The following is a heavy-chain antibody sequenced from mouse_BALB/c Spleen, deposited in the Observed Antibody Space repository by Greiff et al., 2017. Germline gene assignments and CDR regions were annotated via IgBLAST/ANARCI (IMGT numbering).Heavy chain of an antibody. CDR2: ISSGGST. Sequence: VQLKESGGGLVKPGGSLKLSCAASGFTFSSYAMSRVRQTPEKRLEWVASISSGGSTYYPDSVKGRFTISRDNARNILYLQMSSLRSEDTAMYYCARGEITTVVARYWYFDVWGAGTTVTVSS. J-gene: IGHJ1*01. V-gene: IGHV5-6-5*01. CDR3: ARGEITTVVARYWYFDV. D-gene: IGHD1-1*01. CDR1: GFTFSSYA.